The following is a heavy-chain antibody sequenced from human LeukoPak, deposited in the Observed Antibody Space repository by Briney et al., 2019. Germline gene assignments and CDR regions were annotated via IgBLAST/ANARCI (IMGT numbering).Heavy chain of an antibody. Sequence: GASVKVSCKASGGTFSSYAISWVRQAPGQGLEWMGGIIPIFGTANYAQKFQGRVTITADESTSTAYMELSSLRAEDTAVYYCAKSGDDSSQGLDVWGKGTTVTVSS. D-gene: IGHD3-22*01. V-gene: IGHV1-69*13. J-gene: IGHJ6*04. CDR3: AKSGDDSSQGLDV. CDR2: IIPIFGTA. CDR1: GGTFSSYA.